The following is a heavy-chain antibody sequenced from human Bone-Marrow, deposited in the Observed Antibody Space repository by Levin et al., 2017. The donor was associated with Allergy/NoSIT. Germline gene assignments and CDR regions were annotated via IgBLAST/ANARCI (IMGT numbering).Heavy chain of an antibody. V-gene: IGHV3-21*01. CDR2: ISGSSSYI. J-gene: IGHJ6*03. CDR3: ARRNDFWSRTHGGYYFFMDV. D-gene: IGHD3-3*01. CDR1: GFTFSSYT. Sequence: GGSLRLSCAASGFTFSSYTMNWVRQATGKGLEWVSSISGSSSYITFSDSVKGRLTISRDNAKNSLFLQMNNLRAEDTAVYYCARRNDFWSRTHGGYYFFMDVWGTGTTVTVSS.